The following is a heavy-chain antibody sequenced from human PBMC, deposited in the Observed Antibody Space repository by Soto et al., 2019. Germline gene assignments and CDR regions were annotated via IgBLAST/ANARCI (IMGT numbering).Heavy chain of an antibody. J-gene: IGHJ4*02. CDR1: GYSFTRYW. V-gene: IGHV5-10-1*01. CDR2: IDPSDSCT. Sequence: PGESLKISCKGSGYSFTRYWISWVRQMPGKGLEWMGRIDPSDSCTNYSPSFQGHVTISADKSISTAYLQWSSLKASDTAMYYCATRVCYSSGWYGDYWGQGTLVTVSS. D-gene: IGHD6-19*01. CDR3: ATRVCYSSGWYGDY.